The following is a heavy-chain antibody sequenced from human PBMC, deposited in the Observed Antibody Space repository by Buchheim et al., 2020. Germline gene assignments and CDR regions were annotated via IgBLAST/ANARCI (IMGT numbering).Heavy chain of an antibody. CDR3: ARDASPVAGGFDY. D-gene: IGHD6-19*01. CDR2: IYSGGST. V-gene: IGHV3-66*01. CDR1: GFTVSSNY. Sequence: EVQLVESGGGLVQPGGSLRLSCAASGFTVSSNYMSWVRQAPGKGLEWVSVIYSGGSTYYADSVKGRCTISRDNSKNTLYLQMNSLRAEDTAVYYCARDASPVAGGFDYWGQGTL. J-gene: IGHJ4*02.